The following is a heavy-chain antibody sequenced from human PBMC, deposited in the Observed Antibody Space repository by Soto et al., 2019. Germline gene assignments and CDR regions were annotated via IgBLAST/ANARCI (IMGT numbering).Heavy chain of an antibody. J-gene: IGHJ4*02. CDR3: ARVPLYCGGDCYYFYFDY. CDR1: GGTFSSYA. V-gene: IGHV1-69*01. CDR2: IIPLFGTA. D-gene: IGHD2-21*02. Sequence: QVQLVQSGAEVKKPGSSVKVSCKASGGTFSSYAISWVRHPPGHALEWMGGIIPLFGTANYAQKFQGRVTMTSDEATSTACMALSSLGSEDTAVYYCARVPLYCGGDCYYFYFDYWSQGTLVTVCS.